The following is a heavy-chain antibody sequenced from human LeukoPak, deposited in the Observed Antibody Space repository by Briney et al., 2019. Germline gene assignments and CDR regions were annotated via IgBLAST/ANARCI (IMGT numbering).Heavy chain of an antibody. J-gene: IGHJ4*02. Sequence: GGSLRLSCAVAGFTFRNHGMHWVRQAPGKGLEWVAFIRYDGSNKYYADSVKGRFTISRDNSKNTLYLQMNSLRAEDTAVYYCAKSHYYDSRAADYWGQGTLVTVSS. CDR1: GFTFRNHG. V-gene: IGHV3-30*02. CDR2: IRYDGSNK. D-gene: IGHD3-22*01. CDR3: AKSHYYDSRAADY.